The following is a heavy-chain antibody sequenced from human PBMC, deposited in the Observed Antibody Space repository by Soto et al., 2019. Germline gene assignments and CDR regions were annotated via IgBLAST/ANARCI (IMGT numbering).Heavy chain of an antibody. CDR3: ARGAQWIAPFDY. CDR2: INSSAGST. D-gene: IGHD5-12*01. V-gene: IGHV1-46*01. J-gene: IGHJ4*02. CDR1: GYTFTSYY. Sequence: ASVKVSCKASGYTFTSYYMHWVRQAPGQGLEWMGIINSSAGSTIYAQKFQGRVTMTRDMSTSTVYMEVSSLRSEDTAVYYCARGAQWIAPFDYWGQGTLVTVSS.